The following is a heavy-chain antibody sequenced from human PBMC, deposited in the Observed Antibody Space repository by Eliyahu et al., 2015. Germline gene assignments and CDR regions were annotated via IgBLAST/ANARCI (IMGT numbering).Heavy chain of an antibody. CDR1: XFXFXSYS. V-gene: IGHV3-21*01. CDR3: ARERVGAISAFDY. Sequence: EVQLVESGGGLVKPGGSXXLSGAASXFXFXSYSMNWVRQAPGKGLEWVSSISSSSSYIYYADSVKGRFTISRDNAKNSLYLQMNSLRAEDTAVYYCARERVGAISAFDYWGQGTLVTVSS. D-gene: IGHD1-26*01. J-gene: IGHJ4*02. CDR2: ISSSSSYI.